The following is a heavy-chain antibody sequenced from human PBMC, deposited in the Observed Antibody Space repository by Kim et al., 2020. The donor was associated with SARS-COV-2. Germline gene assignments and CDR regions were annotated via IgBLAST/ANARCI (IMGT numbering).Heavy chain of an antibody. CDR2: IYSTGGT. D-gene: IGHD2-21*01. CDR3: ARDVAGLGY. CDR1: GFIVNSYY. J-gene: IGHJ4*02. Sequence: GGSLRLSCEVSGFIVNSYYMSWVRQAPGRGLECVTVIYSTGGTYYADFAQGRFTVSRDNSKNTVYLQMNNLRAEDSAVYYCARDVAGLGYWGQGTLVTVSS. V-gene: IGHV3-53*01.